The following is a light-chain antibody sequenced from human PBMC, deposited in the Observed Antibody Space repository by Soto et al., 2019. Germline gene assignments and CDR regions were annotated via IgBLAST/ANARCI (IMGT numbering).Light chain of an antibody. CDR1: QGISSY. J-gene: IGKJ1*01. Sequence: AIRMTQSPSSFSASTGDRVTITCRASQGISSYLAWYQQKPGKAPKLLIYAASTLQSGVPSRFSGSGSGTDFTLTISCLQSEDFATYYCQQYNSYPRTFGQGNKVEIK. CDR3: QQYNSYPRT. V-gene: IGKV1-8*01. CDR2: AAS.